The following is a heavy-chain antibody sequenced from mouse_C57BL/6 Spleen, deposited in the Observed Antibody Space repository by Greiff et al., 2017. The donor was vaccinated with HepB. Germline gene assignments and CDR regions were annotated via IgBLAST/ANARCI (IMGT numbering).Heavy chain of an antibody. D-gene: IGHD2-14*01. CDR3: ARLGAYYRNDGHYFDY. V-gene: IGHV1-20*01. J-gene: IGHJ2*01. CDR2: INPYNGDT. Sequence: EVQLQQSGPELVKPGDSVKISCKASGYSFTGYFMNWVMQSHGKSLEWIGRINPYNGDTFYNQKFKGKATLTVDKSSSTAHMELRSLTSEDSAVYYCARLGAYYRNDGHYFDYWGQGTTLTVSS. CDR1: GYSFTGYF.